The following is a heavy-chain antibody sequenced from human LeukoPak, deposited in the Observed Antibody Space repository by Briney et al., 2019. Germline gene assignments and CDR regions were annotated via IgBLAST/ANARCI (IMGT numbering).Heavy chain of an antibody. J-gene: IGHJ4*02. CDR3: ARGGFGSGSHFDY. CDR2: MNPNSGDT. D-gene: IGHD3-10*01. Sequence: ASVKVSCKASGYTFTSYDINWVRQATGQGLEWMGWMNPNSGDTGYVQKFQGGVTMTRSTSISTAYMELSSLRSEDTAIYYCARGGFGSGSHFDYWGQGTVVTVSS. CDR1: GYTFTSYD. V-gene: IGHV1-8*01.